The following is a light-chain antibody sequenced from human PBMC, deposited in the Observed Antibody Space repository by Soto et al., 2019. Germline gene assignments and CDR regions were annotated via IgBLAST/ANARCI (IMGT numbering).Light chain of an antibody. CDR2: DVT. CDR1: GSDIGRYTY. J-gene: IGLJ1*01. V-gene: IGLV2-14*03. CDR3: SSFPISAYV. Sequence: TQPASVSGSAGQWITVSCRGTGSDIGRYTYVSWYQQFPDKAPKLIIYDVTSRPSGVSDRFSGSKSGNPASLTISGLQPEDEADYYCSSFPISAYVFGSGTKGTVL.